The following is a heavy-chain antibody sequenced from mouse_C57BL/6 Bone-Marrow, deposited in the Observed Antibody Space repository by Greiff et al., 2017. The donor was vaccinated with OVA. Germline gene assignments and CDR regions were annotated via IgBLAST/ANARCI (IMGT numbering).Heavy chain of an antibody. J-gene: IGHJ1*03. CDR3: ASDPFPGYFDV. CDR2: INPSSGYT. CDR1: GYTFTSYT. Sequence: ESGAELARPGASVKMSCKASGYTFTSYTMHWVKQRPGQGLEWIGYINPSSGYTKYNQKFKDKATLTADKSSSTAYMQLSSLTSEDSAVYYCASDPFPGYFDVWGTGTTVTVSS. V-gene: IGHV1-4*01.